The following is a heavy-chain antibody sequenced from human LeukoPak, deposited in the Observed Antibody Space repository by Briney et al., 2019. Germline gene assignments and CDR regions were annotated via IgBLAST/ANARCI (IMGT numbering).Heavy chain of an antibody. CDR1: GCNFTYYA. V-gene: IGHV3-30*18. D-gene: IGHD1-1*01. CDR3: AKLAWNDGSYYFDY. Sequence: GGSLRLSCIGSGCNFTYYAIYWVRQAPGKGLEWVAVVSYDGNDGYYADSVKGRFSISRDNSQNTVTLKMNNLRVDDTAIYYCAKLAWNDGSYYFDYWGQGTLVTVSS. J-gene: IGHJ4*02. CDR2: VSYDGNDG.